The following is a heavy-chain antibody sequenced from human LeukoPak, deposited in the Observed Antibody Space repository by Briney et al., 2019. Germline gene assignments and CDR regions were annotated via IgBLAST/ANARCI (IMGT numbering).Heavy chain of an antibody. D-gene: IGHD5-12*01. J-gene: IGHJ4*02. Sequence: GASVKVSCKASGYTFTSYDINWVRQATGQGLEWMGRIIPILGIANYAQKFQGRVTITADKSTSTAYMELSSLRSEDTAVYYCARDRGEMATIKDYWGQGTLVTVSS. V-gene: IGHV1-69*04. CDR3: ARDRGEMATIKDY. CDR2: IIPILGIA. CDR1: GYTFTSYD.